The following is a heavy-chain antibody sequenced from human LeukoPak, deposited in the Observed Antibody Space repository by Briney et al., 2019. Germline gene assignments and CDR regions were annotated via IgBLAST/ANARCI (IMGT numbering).Heavy chain of an antibody. Sequence: GGSLRLSCAASGFTFSSYGMHWVRQAPGKGLEGVAVISYDGSNKYYADSVKGRFTISRDNSRNTLYLQMNSLRAEDTAVYYCWWFGEHFDYWGQGTLVTVSS. D-gene: IGHD3-10*01. J-gene: IGHJ4*02. CDR3: WWFGEHFDY. CDR2: ISYDGSNK. CDR1: GFTFSSYG. V-gene: IGHV3-30*03.